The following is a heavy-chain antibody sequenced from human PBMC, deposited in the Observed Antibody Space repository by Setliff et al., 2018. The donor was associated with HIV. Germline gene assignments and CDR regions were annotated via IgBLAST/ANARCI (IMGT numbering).Heavy chain of an antibody. V-gene: IGHV3-73*01. D-gene: IGHD1-1*01. Sequence: GGSLRLSCAASGFSFSGSPVQWVRQASGKGLEWVGRIRSKADYYATVYAASVKGRFTISREDSKNRAYLQMNSLKTEDTAVYYCTRQDNWNAIDSWGQGTLVTVSS. CDR3: TRQDNWNAIDS. J-gene: IGHJ4*02. CDR1: GFSFSGSP. CDR2: IRSKADYYAT.